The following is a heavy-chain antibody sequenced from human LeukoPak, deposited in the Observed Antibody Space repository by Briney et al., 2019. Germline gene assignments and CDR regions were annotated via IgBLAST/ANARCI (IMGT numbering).Heavy chain of an antibody. D-gene: IGHD1-26*01. Sequence: ASVKVSCKASGYTFTGYYMHWVRQAPGQGLEWMGWISSNNGNTNYAQKLQGRVTMTTDTSTSTAYMELRSLRSDDTAVYYCARASNSGSYFSPYWGQGTLVTVSS. V-gene: IGHV1-18*04. CDR1: GYTFTGYY. CDR2: ISSNNGNT. CDR3: ARASNSGSYFSPY. J-gene: IGHJ4*02.